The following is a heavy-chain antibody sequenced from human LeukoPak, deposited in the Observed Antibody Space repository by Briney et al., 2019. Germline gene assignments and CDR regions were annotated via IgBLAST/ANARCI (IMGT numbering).Heavy chain of an antibody. Sequence: ASVTVSFKASGYTFTSHSISWVRQAPGQGVEWMGWISAYNGITNYAQNLQGRVTMTTDTSTSTAYLELRSLRSDDTAVYYCARSTSIAVAGTWSDYWGQGTLVTVSS. D-gene: IGHD6-19*01. V-gene: IGHV1-18*01. CDR2: ISAYNGIT. CDR3: ARSTSIAVAGTWSDY. CDR1: GYTFTSHS. J-gene: IGHJ4*02.